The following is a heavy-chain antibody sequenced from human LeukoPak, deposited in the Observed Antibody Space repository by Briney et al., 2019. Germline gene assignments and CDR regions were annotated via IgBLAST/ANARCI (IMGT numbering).Heavy chain of an antibody. Sequence: PGGSLRLSCAASGFTFSSYWMHWVRQAPGKGLVWVSRINCDGSSTSYADSVKGRFTISREDAKNTLYLQMSSRRAEDTAVYYCARSSPSYHFDYWGQGTLVTVSS. D-gene: IGHD1-26*01. CDR1: GFTFSSYW. CDR3: ARSSPSYHFDY. J-gene: IGHJ4*02. CDR2: INCDGSST. V-gene: IGHV3-74*01.